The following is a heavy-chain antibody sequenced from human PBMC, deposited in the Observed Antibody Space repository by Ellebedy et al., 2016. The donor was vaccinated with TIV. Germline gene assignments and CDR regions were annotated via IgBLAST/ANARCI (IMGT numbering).Heavy chain of an antibody. Sequence: GESLKISXAASGFTFSDYYMSWIRQAPGKGLEWVSYISSSGSTIYYTDSVKGRFTISRDNAKNSLYLQMNSLRAEDTAVYYCARRNMVRGVKHWFDPWGQGTLVTVFS. J-gene: IGHJ5*02. CDR3: ARRNMVRGVKHWFDP. V-gene: IGHV3-11*01. CDR2: ISSSGSTI. D-gene: IGHD3-10*01. CDR1: GFTFSDYY.